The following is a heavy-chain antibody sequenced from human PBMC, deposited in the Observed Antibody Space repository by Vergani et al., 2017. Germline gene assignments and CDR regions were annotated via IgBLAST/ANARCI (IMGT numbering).Heavy chain of an antibody. J-gene: IGHJ6*03. CDR1: GGSISSGGYS. V-gene: IGHV4-30-2*01. D-gene: IGHD6-6*01. CDR2: IYHSGST. Sequence: QLQLQESCSGLVKPSQTLSLTCAVSGGSISSGGYSWSWIRQPPGKGLEWIGYIYHSGSTYYNPSLKSRVTISVDRSKNQFSLKLSSVTAADTAVYYCARGSSIAARTFNYMDGWGKGTTVTVSS. CDR3: ARGSSIAARTFNYMDG.